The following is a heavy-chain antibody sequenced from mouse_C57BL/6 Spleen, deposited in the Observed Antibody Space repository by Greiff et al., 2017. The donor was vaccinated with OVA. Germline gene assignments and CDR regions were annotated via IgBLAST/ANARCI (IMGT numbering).Heavy chain of an antibody. V-gene: IGHV1-82*01. Sequence: QVQLQQSGPELVKPGASVKISCKASGYAFSSSWMNWVKQRPGKGLEWIGRIYPGDGDTNYNGKFKGKATLTADKSSSTAYMQLSSLTSAHSAVYSCARSLQTALATSWFAYWGHGTLVTVSA. CDR2: IYPGDGDT. CDR1: GYAFSSSW. D-gene: IGHD3-2*01. J-gene: IGHJ3*01. CDR3: ARSLQTALATSWFAY.